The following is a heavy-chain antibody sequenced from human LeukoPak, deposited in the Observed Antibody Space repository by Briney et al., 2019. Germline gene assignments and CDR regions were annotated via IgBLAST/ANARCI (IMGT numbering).Heavy chain of an antibody. D-gene: IGHD6-25*01. V-gene: IGHV4-39*01. Sequence: SETLSLTCTVSGDSISSSDYYWAWIRQPPGKGLEWIGTIYFSGGAYYNPSLKSRVTISADTSKNQFSLKLSSVTAADTAVYYCASRRGLYWGQGTLVTVSS. CDR2: IYFSGGA. CDR3: ASRRGLY. J-gene: IGHJ4*02. CDR1: GDSISSSDYY.